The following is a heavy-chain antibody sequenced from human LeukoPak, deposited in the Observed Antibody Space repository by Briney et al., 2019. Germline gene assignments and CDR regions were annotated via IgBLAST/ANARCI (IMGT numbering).Heavy chain of an antibody. V-gene: IGHV3-21*01. CDR2: ISSSTYM. CDR3: ARDFMYNVNCAGC. Sequence: GGSLRLSCAASGFTFSSYNMNWVRQAPGKGLEWVSSISSSTYMYYAASVKGRFTISRDNAKNSLYLQMNSLRAEDTAVYYCARDFMYNVNCAGCWGQGTLVTVSS. CDR1: GFTFSSYN. D-gene: IGHD1-14*01. J-gene: IGHJ4*02.